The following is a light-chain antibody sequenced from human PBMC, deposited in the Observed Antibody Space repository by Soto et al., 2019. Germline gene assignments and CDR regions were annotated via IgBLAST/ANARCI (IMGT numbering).Light chain of an antibody. CDR3: CSYAASYTLL. Sequence: QSVLTQPRSVSASPGQSVTISCTGTSSNVGGYNYVSWYQQNPGKAPKLMIYDASKRPPGVPDRFSGSKSGNAAFLTISGLQVEDEAAYYCCSYAASYTLLFGGGTKLTVL. J-gene: IGLJ3*02. V-gene: IGLV2-11*01. CDR2: DAS. CDR1: SSNVGGYNY.